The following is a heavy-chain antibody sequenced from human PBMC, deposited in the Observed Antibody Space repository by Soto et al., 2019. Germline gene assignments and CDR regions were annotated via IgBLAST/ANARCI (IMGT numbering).Heavy chain of an antibody. CDR1: GGSISSYY. D-gene: IGHD5-18*01. CDR2: IYYSGST. Sequence: SETLSLTCTASGGSISSYYWSWIRQPPGKGLEWIGYIYYSGSTNYNPSLKSRVTISVDTSKNQFSLKLSSVTAADTAVYYCARVQSDTAMVYYFDYWGQGTLVTVSS. J-gene: IGHJ4*02. V-gene: IGHV4-59*01. CDR3: ARVQSDTAMVYYFDY.